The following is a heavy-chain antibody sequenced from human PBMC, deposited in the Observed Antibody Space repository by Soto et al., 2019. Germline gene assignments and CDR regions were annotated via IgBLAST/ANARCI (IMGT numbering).Heavy chain of an antibody. J-gene: IGHJ4*02. CDR1: GGSVSSSTYY. V-gene: IGHV4-39*01. Sequence: PSETLSLTCTVSGGSVSSSTYYWGWIRQPPGKGLEWIASIYYSGSTYYNPSLESRVTISVDTSKNQFSLKLSSVTAADTAVYYCAILRGYLDYWGQGTLVTVS. D-gene: IGHD2-15*01. CDR3: AILRGYLDY. CDR2: IYYSGST.